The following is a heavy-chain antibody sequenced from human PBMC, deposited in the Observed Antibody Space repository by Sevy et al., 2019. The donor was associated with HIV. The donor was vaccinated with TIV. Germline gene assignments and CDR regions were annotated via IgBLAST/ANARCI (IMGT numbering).Heavy chain of an antibody. V-gene: IGHV4-34*01. D-gene: IGHD6-13*01. CDR2: INHSGST. CDR3: ARGTGYSSFYYYYGMDV. CDR1: GGSFSGYY. J-gene: IGHJ6*02. Sequence: SETLSLTCAVYGGSFSGYYWSWIRQPPGKGLEWIGEINHSGSTNYNPSLKSRVTISVDTSKNQFSLKLSYVNAADTAVYYCARGTGYSSFYYYYGMDVWGQGTTVTVSS.